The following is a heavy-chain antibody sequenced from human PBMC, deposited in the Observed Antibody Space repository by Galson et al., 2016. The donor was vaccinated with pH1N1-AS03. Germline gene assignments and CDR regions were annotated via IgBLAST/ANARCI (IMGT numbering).Heavy chain of an antibody. D-gene: IGHD4-17*01. V-gene: IGHV4-31*03. CDR2: IYYTGNT. CDR3: PRSLTVTDRIDS. J-gene: IGHJ4*02. Sequence: TLSLTCTVSGDSISSGDYFWSWIRQHPGKGLEWIGHIYYTGNTYFSPSLKNRVSISVNTSKNQFSLKLSTVTAADTAVYFCPRSLTVTDRIDSWGQGTLVTVST. CDR1: GDSISSGDYF.